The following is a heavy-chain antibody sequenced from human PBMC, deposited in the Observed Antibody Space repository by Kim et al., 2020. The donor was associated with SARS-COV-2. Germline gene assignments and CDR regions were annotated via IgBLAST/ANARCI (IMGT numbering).Heavy chain of an antibody. J-gene: IGHJ2*01. D-gene: IGHD2-2*01. Sequence: VKGRFTISRDNAKHARDLQMNSLRAEDTAVYYCARGDGEYQLPWHWYFDLWGRGTLVTVSS. CDR3: ARGDGEYQLPWHWYFDL. V-gene: IGHV3-21*01.